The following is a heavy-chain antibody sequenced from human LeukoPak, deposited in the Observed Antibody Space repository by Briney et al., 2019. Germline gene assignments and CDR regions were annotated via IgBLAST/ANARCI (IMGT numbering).Heavy chain of an antibody. V-gene: IGHV4-34*01. D-gene: IGHD3-22*01. J-gene: IGHJ1*01. Sequence: SETLSLTCAVYGGSFSGYYWSWNRQPPGKGLEWIGEINHSGSTNYNPSLKSRVTISVDTSKNQFSLKLSSVTAADTAVYYCARGHDSSGYYRSTKPFQHWGQGTLVTVSS. CDR2: INHSGST. CDR1: GGSFSGYY. CDR3: ARGHDSSGYYRSTKPFQH.